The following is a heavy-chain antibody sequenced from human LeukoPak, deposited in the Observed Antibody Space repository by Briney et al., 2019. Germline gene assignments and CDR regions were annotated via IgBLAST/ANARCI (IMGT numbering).Heavy chain of an antibody. CDR1: GFTFSSYA. CDR3: AKAITFGATSKRYYFDY. J-gene: IGHJ4*02. V-gene: IGHV3-23*01. Sequence: PGGSLRLSCAASGFTFSSYAMSWVRQAPGKGLEWVSAISGSGGSTYYADSVKGRFTTSRDNSKNTLYLQMNSLRAEDTAVYYCAKAITFGATSKRYYFDYWGQGTLVTVSS. D-gene: IGHD3-16*01. CDR2: ISGSGGST.